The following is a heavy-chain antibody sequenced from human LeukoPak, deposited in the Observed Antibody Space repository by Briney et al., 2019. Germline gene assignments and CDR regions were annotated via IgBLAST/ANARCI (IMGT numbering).Heavy chain of an antibody. CDR1: GYTFTVYY. J-gene: IGHJ5*02. CDR2: VNPNSSGT. V-gene: IGHV1-2*02. CDR3: ARGQRGYSYGYGFDP. D-gene: IGHD5-18*01. Sequence: GASVKVSCKASGYTFTVYYIHWVRQAPGQGLEWMGWVNPNSSGTTYAQKFQGRVTMTRDTSISTAYMELSRLTADDTAVYYCARGQRGYSYGYGFDPWGQGTLVTVSS.